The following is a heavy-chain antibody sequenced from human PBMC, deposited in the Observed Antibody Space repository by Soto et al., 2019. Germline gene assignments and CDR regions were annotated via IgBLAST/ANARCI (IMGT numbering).Heavy chain of an antibody. Sequence: SETLSLTCTVSGGSISSYYWSWIRQPPGKGLEWIGYIYYSGSTNYNPSLKSRVTISVDTSKNQFSLKLSSVTAADTAVYYCARDRGEYDFWSGYYDHWGQGTLVTVSS. CDR1: GGSISSYY. J-gene: IGHJ4*02. V-gene: IGHV4-59*01. D-gene: IGHD3-3*01. CDR2: IYYSGST. CDR3: ARDRGEYDFWSGYYDH.